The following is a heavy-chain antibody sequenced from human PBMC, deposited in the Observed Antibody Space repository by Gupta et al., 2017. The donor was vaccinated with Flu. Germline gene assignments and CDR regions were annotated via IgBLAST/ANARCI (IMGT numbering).Heavy chain of an antibody. J-gene: IGHJ5*02. D-gene: IGHD4-17*01. Sequence: EVQLVESGGGLVKPGGSLRLSCAASGFTFSSYSMNWVRQAPGKGLEWVSSISSSSSYIYYADSVKGRFTISRDNAKNSLYLQMNSLRAEDTAVYYCARDKTRTVTIGEGKFDPWGQGTLVTVSS. CDR2: ISSSSSYI. V-gene: IGHV3-21*01. CDR1: GFTFSSYS. CDR3: ARDKTRTVTIGEGKFDP.